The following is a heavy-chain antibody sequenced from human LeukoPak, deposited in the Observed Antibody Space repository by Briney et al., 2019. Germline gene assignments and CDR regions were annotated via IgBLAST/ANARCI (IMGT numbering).Heavy chain of an antibody. D-gene: IGHD6-6*01. CDR2: LPPDELGI. V-gene: IGHV3-74*01. Sequence: PGGSLRLSCAASGFTFTNYWMHWVRQAPGMGLVWVSRLPPDELGIIYADSVKGRFTVSRDNAKNTVYRQMNNLRVDDTAMYYCVGTIASRGSEYWGQGALVTVSS. J-gene: IGHJ4*02. CDR1: GFTFTNYW. CDR3: VGTIASRGSEY.